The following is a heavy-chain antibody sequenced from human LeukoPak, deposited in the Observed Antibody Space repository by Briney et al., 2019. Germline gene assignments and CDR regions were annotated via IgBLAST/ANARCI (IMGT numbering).Heavy chain of an antibody. CDR1: GGSFSGYY. J-gene: IGHJ4*02. CDR2: INHSGST. D-gene: IGHD6-6*01. CDR3: ARGWSVTARRKKQARGGFDY. V-gene: IGHV4-34*01. Sequence: PSETLSLTCAVYGGSFSGYYWSWIRQPPGKGLEWIGEINHSGSTNYNPSLKSRVTISVDTSKNQFSLKLSSVTAADTAVYYCARGWSVTARRKKQARGGFDYWGQGTLVTVSS.